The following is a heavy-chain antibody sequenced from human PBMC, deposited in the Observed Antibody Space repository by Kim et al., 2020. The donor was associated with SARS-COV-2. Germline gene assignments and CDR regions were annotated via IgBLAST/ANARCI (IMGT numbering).Heavy chain of an antibody. D-gene: IGHD3-10*01. CDR3: ARAPLVRGVKFTGYYYGMDV. CDR1: GYTFTSYD. Sequence: ASVKVSCKASGYTFTSYDINWVRQATGQGLEWMGWMNPNSGNTGYAQKFQGRVTMTRNTSISTAYMELSSLRSEDTAVYYCARAPLVRGVKFTGYYYGMDVWGQGTTVTVSS. CDR2: MNPNSGNT. J-gene: IGHJ6*02. V-gene: IGHV1-8*01.